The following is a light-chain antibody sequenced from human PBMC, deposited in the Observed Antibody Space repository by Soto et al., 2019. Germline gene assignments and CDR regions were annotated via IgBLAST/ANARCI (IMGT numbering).Light chain of an antibody. V-gene: IGKV3-20*01. Sequence: EIVLTQSPGTLSSSPGDRATLSCRASQSVSSNYLAWYQHKPGQAPRLLVYDTSTRATGIPDRYSGSGSGTDFTLTISRLEPEDFAVFFCQQYGTSEIIFGQGTRLEIK. CDR1: QSVSSNY. CDR2: DTS. CDR3: QQYGTSEII. J-gene: IGKJ5*01.